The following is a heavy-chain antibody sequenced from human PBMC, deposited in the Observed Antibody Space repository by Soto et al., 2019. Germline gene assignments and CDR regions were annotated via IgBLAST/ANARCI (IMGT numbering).Heavy chain of an antibody. J-gene: IGHJ5*02. CDR1: GGTFVRHV. CDR3: APPACAATWCAPSHNLDP. CDR2: INPLSGIS. V-gene: IGHV1-69*09. D-gene: IGHD2-2*01. Sequence: QVQLVQSGAEVKKPESSVKVSCKTSGGTFVRHVISWVRQAPGQGPVWMGKINPLSGISNYAQKFQDRVTFTADTDSSTAYMELSSLRSDDTAVYYCAPPACAATWCAPSHNLDPWGQGTLVTVSS.